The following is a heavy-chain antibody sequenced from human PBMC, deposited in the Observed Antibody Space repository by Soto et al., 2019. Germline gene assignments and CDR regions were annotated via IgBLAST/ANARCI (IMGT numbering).Heavy chain of an antibody. CDR1: GGSISSGGYY. J-gene: IGHJ4*02. D-gene: IGHD5-18*01. Sequence: QVQLQESGPGLVKPSQTLSLTCTVSGGSISSGGYYWTWIRQDPGKGLEWIGYIYYSGSTYYTGSTFDNPPLQRRVTISVDTTKNQFSLKRTAVAAADTAVYYRAGGTGSNSGYHKGRYYFASRGQGTLVTVSS. CDR2: IYYSGSTYYTGST. V-gene: IGHV4-31*03. CDR3: AGGTGSNSGYHKGRYYFAS.